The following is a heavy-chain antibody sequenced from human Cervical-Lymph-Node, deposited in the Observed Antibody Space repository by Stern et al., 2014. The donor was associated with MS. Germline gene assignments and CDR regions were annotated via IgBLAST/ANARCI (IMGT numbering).Heavy chain of an antibody. CDR1: GFTFSYHA. CDR3: ARGGAVTSSEYYFDY. CDR2: ISYDGSDN. V-gene: IGHV3-30*01. D-gene: IGHD4-17*01. J-gene: IGHJ4*02. Sequence: VQLVESGGGVVHPGRSLRLSCAASGFTFSYHAMHWVRQAPGKGLEWVAVISYDGSDNYYAGSVKGRFTLSRDNSKNTLYLQMNSLRAEDTAVYYCARGGAVTSSEYYFDYWGQGTLVTVSS.